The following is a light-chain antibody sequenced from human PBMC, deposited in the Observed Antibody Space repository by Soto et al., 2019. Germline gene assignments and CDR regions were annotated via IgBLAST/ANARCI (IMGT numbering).Light chain of an antibody. J-gene: IGLJ1*01. CDR2: DVS. Sequence: QSALTQPPSVSGSPGQSATISCTGTSSDVGSYSRVSWYQQPPGTAPKLIIYDVSNRPSGVPDRFSGSKSGNTASLTISGLQAEDEADYYCSSYTSSSTPRVFGTGTKLPVL. CDR1: SSDVGSYSR. CDR3: SSYTSSSTPRV. V-gene: IGLV2-18*02.